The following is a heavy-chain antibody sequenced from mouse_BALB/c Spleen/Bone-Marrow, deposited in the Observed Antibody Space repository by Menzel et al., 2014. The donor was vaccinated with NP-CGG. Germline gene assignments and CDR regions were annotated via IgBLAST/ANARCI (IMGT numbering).Heavy chain of an antibody. CDR3: ARDSCYEGAMDY. J-gene: IGHJ4*01. CDR1: GFSLTSYG. V-gene: IGHV2-9*02. Sequence: VHLVESGPGLLAPSQSLSITCTVSGFSLTSYGVHLVRQPPGKVLELLGVIWAGGRTNYNSALMSRLSISKDNSKSQVFLKMNRQQADGAAMCYCARDSCYEGAMDYWGQGPSVTGTS. D-gene: IGHD1-1*01. CDR2: IWAGGRT.